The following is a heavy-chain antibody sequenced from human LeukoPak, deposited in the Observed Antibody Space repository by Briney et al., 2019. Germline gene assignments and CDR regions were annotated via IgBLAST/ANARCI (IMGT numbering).Heavy chain of an antibody. J-gene: IGHJ4*02. CDR2: ISYGGSNK. D-gene: IGHD5-18*01. CDR3: ARDRSQRAYSYGPDGE. Sequence: GGSLRLSCAASGFTFSSYAIHWVRQAPGKGLEWVAVISYGGSNKYYTDSVKGRFTISRDNSKNTLYLQINSLRAEDTAVYYCARDRSQRAYSYGPDGEWGQGTLVTVSS. CDR1: GFTFSSYA. V-gene: IGHV3-30*10.